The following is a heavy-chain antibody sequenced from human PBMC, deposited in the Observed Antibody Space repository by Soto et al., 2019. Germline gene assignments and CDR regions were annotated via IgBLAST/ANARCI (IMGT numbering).Heavy chain of an antibody. CDR3: ARQNRHSNYYYYGMDV. CDR2: IYPGDSDT. V-gene: IGHV5-51*01. Sequence: GESLKISCKGSGYSFTSYWIGWVRQMPVKGLEWMGIIYPGDSDTRYSPSFQGQVTISADKSISTAYLQWSSLKASDTAMYYCARQNRHSNYYYYGMDVWGQGTTVTVSS. CDR1: GYSFTSYW. J-gene: IGHJ6*02. D-gene: IGHD4-4*01.